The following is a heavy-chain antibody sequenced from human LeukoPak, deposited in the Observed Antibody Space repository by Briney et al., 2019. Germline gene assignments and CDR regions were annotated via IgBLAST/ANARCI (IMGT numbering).Heavy chain of an antibody. Sequence: SETLSLTCTVSGGPISSSSYYWGWIRQPPGEGLEWIGRIYYSGSTYYNPSLKSRVAISVDTCKNQISLKLSSVTAADTAVYYCARLGATNWSGYYTLPFDYWGQGTLVTVSS. CDR2: IYYSGST. CDR1: GGPISSSSYY. D-gene: IGHD3-3*01. J-gene: IGHJ4*02. CDR3: ARLGATNWSGYYTLPFDY. V-gene: IGHV4-39*01.